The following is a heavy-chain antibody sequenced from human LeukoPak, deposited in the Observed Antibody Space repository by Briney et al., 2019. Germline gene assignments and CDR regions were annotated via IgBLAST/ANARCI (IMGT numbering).Heavy chain of an antibody. CDR3: ARARGIVDY. V-gene: IGHV4-34*01. J-gene: IGHJ4*02. D-gene: IGHD6-13*01. CDR1: GGSFSGYY. Sequence: SETLSLTCAVYGGSFSGYYWSWIRQPPGKGLEWIGEINHSGSTNYNPSLKSRVTISEDTSKNQFSLKLSSVTAADTAVYYCARARGIVDYWGQGTLVTVSS. CDR2: INHSGST.